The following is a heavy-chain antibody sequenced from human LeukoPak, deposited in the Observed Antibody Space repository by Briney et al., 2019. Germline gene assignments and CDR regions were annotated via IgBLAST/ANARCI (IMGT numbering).Heavy chain of an antibody. CDR2: IYPRVGST. J-gene: IGHJ4*02. CDR3: ARDQEGFDY. V-gene: IGHV1-46*01. CDR1: GYTFTSNY. Sequence: ASVTVSCKASGYTFTSNYIHWVRQAPGQGLEWMGMIYPRVGSTSYAQKFQGRVTVTRDTSTSTVHMELSGLRSEDTAVYYCARDQEGFDYWGQGTLVTVSS.